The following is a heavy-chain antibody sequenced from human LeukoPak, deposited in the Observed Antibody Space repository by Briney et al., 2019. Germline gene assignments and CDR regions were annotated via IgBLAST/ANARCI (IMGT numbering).Heavy chain of an antibody. Sequence: GGSLRLSCAASGFTISSTYMSWVRQAPGKGLEWVSLIYSGGPTYFTDSVKGRFTISRDNSNNTLFLQMNSLRAEDTAVYYGARGGGSRPHYHYYWDVWGRGTTVIVSS. CDR2: IYSGGPT. CDR1: GFTISSTY. V-gene: IGHV3-53*01. J-gene: IGHJ6*03. D-gene: IGHD1-14*01. CDR3: ARGGGSRPHYHYYWDV.